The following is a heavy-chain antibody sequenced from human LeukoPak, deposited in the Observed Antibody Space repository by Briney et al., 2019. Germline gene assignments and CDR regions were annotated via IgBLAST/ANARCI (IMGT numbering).Heavy chain of an antibody. CDR1: GGSISSGSYY. J-gene: IGHJ4*02. CDR2: IYTSGST. D-gene: IGHD5-24*01. V-gene: IGHV4-61*02. Sequence: SETLSLTCTVSGGSISSGSYYWSWIRQPAGKGLEWIGRIYTSGSTNYNPSLKSRVTISLDTSKNQFSLRLNSVTAAGTAVYYCARDRDGYNFRFDYWGQGTLVTVSS. CDR3: ARDRDGYNFRFDY.